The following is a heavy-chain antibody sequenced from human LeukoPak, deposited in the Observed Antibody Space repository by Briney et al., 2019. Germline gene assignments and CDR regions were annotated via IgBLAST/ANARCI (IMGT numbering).Heavy chain of an antibody. Sequence: PGGSLRLSCVGSGFTFRNHWVNWVRQAPGKGLEWVANIEEDGTREDYVDSVRGRFTVSRDNANNSVYLQMNSLRAEDTAVYYCVSQQLAPPWGQGTLVTVSS. CDR3: VSQQLAPP. D-gene: IGHD5-24*01. CDR2: IEEDGTRE. V-gene: IGHV3-7*01. CDR1: GFTFRNHW. J-gene: IGHJ5*02.